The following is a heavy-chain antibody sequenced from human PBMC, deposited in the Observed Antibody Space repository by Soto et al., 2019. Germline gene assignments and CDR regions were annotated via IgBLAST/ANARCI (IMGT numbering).Heavy chain of an antibody. D-gene: IGHD6-13*01. CDR3: GRPWGIGLTPPGP. J-gene: IGHJ5*02. Sequence: SETLSLTCTVSGASINNTSYYWGWIRQSPGKGLEWIGNIYYSGKTYYSPSLKSRVSISVDASRNQFSLRLSSVTAADTSVYYCGRPWGIGLTPPGPWGQGVLVTVSS. V-gene: IGHV4-39*01. CDR2: IYYSGKT. CDR1: GASINNTSYY.